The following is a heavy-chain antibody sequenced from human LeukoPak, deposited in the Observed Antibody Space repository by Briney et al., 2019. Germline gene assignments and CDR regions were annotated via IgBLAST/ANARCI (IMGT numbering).Heavy chain of an antibody. Sequence: GASVKVSCKSSGYTFTGHYMHWMRQAPGQGLEWMGWMNPNSGNTGYAQKFQGRATITRNTSISTAYMELSSLRSEDTAVYYCARGGQYGGNSEYFQHWGQGTLVTVSS. CDR3: ARGGQYGGNSEYFQH. J-gene: IGHJ1*01. CDR2: MNPNSGNT. V-gene: IGHV1-8*03. CDR1: GYTFTGHY. D-gene: IGHD4-23*01.